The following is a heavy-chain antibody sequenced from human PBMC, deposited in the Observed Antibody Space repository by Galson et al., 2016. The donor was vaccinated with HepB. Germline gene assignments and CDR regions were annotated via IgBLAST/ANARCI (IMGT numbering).Heavy chain of an antibody. D-gene: IGHD5-18*01. V-gene: IGHV1-46*01. CDR2: INPSGGST. CDR3: ARLAMVKRGYGV. CDR1: GYTFTSYY. Sequence: SVKVSCKASGYTFTSYYMHWVRQAPGQGLEWMGIINPSGGSTSYAQKFQGRVTMTRDTSTSAVYMELSSLRSEDTAVYYCARLAMVKRGYGVWGQGTTVTVSS. J-gene: IGHJ6*02.